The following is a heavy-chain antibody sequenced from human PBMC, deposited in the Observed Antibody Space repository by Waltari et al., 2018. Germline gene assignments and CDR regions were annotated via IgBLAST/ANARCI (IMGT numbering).Heavy chain of an antibody. CDR3: ARDNRHYYGSGSFPFDY. CDR2: IWYDGNKK. V-gene: IGHV3-33*01. D-gene: IGHD3-10*01. CDR1: GFTFSTYG. J-gene: IGHJ4*02. Sequence: QVQLVESGGGVVQPGRSLRLSCGASGFTFSTYGMHWVRQAPGKGLEGVAVIWYDGNKKYYGDSVKGRFTISRDNSKNTLSLQMNSLRVDDTAVYYCARDNRHYYGSGSFPFDYWGQGTLVTVS.